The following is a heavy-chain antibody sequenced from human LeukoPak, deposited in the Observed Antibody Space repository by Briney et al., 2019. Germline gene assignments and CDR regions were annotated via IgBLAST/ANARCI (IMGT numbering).Heavy chain of an antibody. J-gene: IGHJ5*02. CDR1: GYSFTSYW. D-gene: IGHD6-13*01. CDR3: AGSGLPAGTPQSYNWFHP. CDR2: LYPGDSDT. Sequence: KPGESLKISCKGSGYSFTSYWIGWVRQMPGKGLGWMGILYPGDSDTRYSPSFQGQVTISADKSISTAYRQGSSLNASDTGMYYCAGSGLPAGTPQSYNWFHPWGQGTLVTVPS. V-gene: IGHV5-51*03.